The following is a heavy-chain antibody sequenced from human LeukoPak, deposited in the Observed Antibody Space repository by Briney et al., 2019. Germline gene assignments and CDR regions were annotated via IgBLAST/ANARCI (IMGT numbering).Heavy chain of an antibody. CDR1: GYTFTIYG. Sequence: GASVTVSFKASGYTFTIYGISWVRQAPGQGLEWMGWISAYNGNTNYAQKLQGRVTMTTDTSTSTAYMELRSLRSDDTAVYYCARAITIFGVITHEWWFDPWGQGTLVTVSS. D-gene: IGHD3-3*01. J-gene: IGHJ5*02. CDR2: ISAYNGNT. V-gene: IGHV1-18*01. CDR3: ARAITIFGVITHEWWFDP.